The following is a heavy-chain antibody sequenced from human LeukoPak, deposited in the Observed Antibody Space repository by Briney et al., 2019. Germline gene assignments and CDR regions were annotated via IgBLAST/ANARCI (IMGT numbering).Heavy chain of an antibody. V-gene: IGHV3-73*01. J-gene: IGHJ4*02. CDR3: SRGDVVRGIITTYFDY. Sequence: GGSLRLSCAASGFRFSASDMHWVRQAPGKGLEWIGRIRSKANSFATMYAASMKGRFTISRDDSKNAAYLQIYSLKTEDTAVYFCSRGDVVRGIITTYFDYWGQGTLVTVYS. CDR2: IRSKANSFAT. CDR1: GFRFSASD. D-gene: IGHD3-10*01.